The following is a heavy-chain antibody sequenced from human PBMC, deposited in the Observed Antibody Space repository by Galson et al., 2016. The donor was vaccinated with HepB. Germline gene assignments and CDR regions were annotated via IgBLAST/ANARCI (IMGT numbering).Heavy chain of an antibody. V-gene: IGHV4-4*02. CDR2: ISHSGSI. J-gene: IGHJ6*02. CDR3: AAGNYYYFGLDV. CDR1: GDSVTSPYW. Sequence: ETLSLTCAVSGDSVTSPYWWRWVRLPPGKGLEWIEEISHSGSINYNPSLKSRVTISVDKSKNQFSLKLSSVTAADAAVYYCAAGNYYYFGLDVWGQGTTVTVSS. D-gene: IGHD1-26*01.